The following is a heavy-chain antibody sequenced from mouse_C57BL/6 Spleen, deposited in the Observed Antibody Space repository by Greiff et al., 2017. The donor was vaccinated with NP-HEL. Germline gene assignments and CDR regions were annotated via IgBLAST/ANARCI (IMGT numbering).Heavy chain of an antibody. V-gene: IGHV1-80*01. Sequence: QVQLKQSGAELVKPGASVKISCKASGYAFSSYWMNWVKQRPGKGLEWIGQIYPGDGDTNYNGKFKGKATLTADKSSSTAYMQLSSLTSEDSAVYFCAREVDYYGKMYFDYWGQGTTLTVSS. J-gene: IGHJ2*01. CDR3: AREVDYYGKMYFDY. CDR1: GYAFSSYW. CDR2: IYPGDGDT. D-gene: IGHD1-1*01.